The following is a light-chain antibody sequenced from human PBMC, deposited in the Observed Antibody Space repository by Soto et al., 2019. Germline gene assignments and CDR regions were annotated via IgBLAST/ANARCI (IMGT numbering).Light chain of an antibody. J-gene: IGLJ1*01. CDR2: DVG. CDR1: SSDVGGYNS. CDR3: SSYTSSMTNV. Sequence: QSVLTQPASVSGSPGQSITIPCTGTSSDVGGYNSVSWYQHHPGKAPKLILYDVGARPSGVSYRFSGSKSGNTASLTISGLQAADEADYFCSSYTSSMTNVFGSGTKLTVL. V-gene: IGLV2-14*03.